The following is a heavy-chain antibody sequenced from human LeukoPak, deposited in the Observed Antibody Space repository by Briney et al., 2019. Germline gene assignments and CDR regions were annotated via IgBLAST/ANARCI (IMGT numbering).Heavy chain of an antibody. D-gene: IGHD2-2*02. J-gene: IGHJ6*02. V-gene: IGHV4-34*01. Sequence: GSLRLSCAASGFTFSSYAMSWVRQAPGKGLEWIGEINHSGSTNYNPSLKSRVTISVDTSKNQFSLKLSSVTAADTAVYYCARVFVGCSSTSCYMAYYYYYYGMDVWGQGTTVTVSS. CDR2: INHSGST. CDR3: ARVFVGCSSTSCYMAYYYYYYGMDV. CDR1: GFTFSSYA.